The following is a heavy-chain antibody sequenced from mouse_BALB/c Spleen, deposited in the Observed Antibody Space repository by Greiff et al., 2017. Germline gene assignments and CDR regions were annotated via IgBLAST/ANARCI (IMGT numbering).Heavy chain of an antibody. CDR3: ARKVYGNQYFDV. Sequence: QVQLQQSGPELVKPGASVKMSCKASGYTFTDYVISWVKQRTGQGLEWIGEIYPGSGSTYYNEKFKGKATLTADKSSNTAYMQLSSLTSEDSAVYFCARKVYGNQYFDVWGAGTTVTVSS. CDR2: IYPGSGST. D-gene: IGHD2-1*01. CDR1: GYTFTDYV. J-gene: IGHJ1*01. V-gene: IGHV1-77*01.